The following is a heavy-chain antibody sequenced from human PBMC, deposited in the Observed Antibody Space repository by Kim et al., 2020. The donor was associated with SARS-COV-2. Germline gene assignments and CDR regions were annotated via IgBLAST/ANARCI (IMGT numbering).Heavy chain of an antibody. CDR1: GFTVSSYY. V-gene: IGHV3-23*03. CDR2: ICSGGGTT. Sequence: GGSLRLSCAASGFTVSSYYMSWVRQAPGKGLEWVSAICSGGGTTYAAYSVDGLTTTTKDNSKNLLLLLINSRTADAAAVYYCAKGSGGFDY. CDR3: AKGSGGFDY. D-gene: IGHD1-26*01. J-gene: IGHJ4*01.